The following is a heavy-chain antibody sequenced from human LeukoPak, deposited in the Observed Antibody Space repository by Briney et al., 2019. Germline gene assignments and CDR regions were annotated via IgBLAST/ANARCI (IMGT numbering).Heavy chain of an antibody. V-gene: IGHV4-4*07. CDR1: GDSISAFY. CDR3: ARERGNLRGDAFDI. Sequence: SETLSLTCTVPGDSISAFYWTWIRQPAGKGLEWLGRIYSSGNTNYNPSLMSRVTMSIDTSKNQFSLKLTSVTAADTAVYYCARERGNLRGDAFDIWGQGTMVTVSS. CDR2: IYSSGNT. J-gene: IGHJ3*02. D-gene: IGHD3-10*01.